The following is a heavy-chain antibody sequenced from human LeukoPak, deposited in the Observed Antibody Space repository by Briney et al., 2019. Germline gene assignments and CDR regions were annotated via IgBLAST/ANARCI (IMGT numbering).Heavy chain of an antibody. CDR3: AIAAAGTGNDY. J-gene: IGHJ4*02. V-gene: IGHV3-7*01. CDR2: IKQDGSEK. Sequence: PGGSLRLSCAASGFTFSNYWMSWVRQAPGKGLEWVANIKQDGSEKYYVDSVKGRFTISRDNANNSLYLQMNSLRAEDTAVYYCAIAAAGTGNDYWGQGTLVTVSS. CDR1: GFTFSNYW. D-gene: IGHD6-13*01.